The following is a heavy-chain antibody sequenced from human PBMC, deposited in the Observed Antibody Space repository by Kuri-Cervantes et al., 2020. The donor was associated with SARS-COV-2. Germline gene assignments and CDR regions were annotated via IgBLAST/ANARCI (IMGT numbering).Heavy chain of an antibody. D-gene: IGHD2-21*01. V-gene: IGHV3-7*01. Sequence: GGSLRLSCAASGFTFSGYWMSWVRQAPGKGLEWVANIKQDGSEKYYEDSVTGRFTISRDNAKNSLYLQMNSLGAEDSAVYYCARDSLWLYYYDMDVWGKGTTVTVSS. CDR2: IKQDGSEK. CDR1: GFTFSGYW. J-gene: IGHJ6*03. CDR3: ARDSLWLYYYDMDV.